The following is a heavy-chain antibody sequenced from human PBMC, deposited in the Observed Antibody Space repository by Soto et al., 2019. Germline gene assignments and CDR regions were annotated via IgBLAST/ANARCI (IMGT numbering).Heavy chain of an antibody. CDR3: AGELRYFDWLSPTALERNNWFDP. D-gene: IGHD3-9*01. CDR2: IYYSGST. CDR1: GGSISSGGYY. J-gene: IGHJ5*02. Sequence: PSETLSLTCTVSGGSISSGGYYWSWIRQHPGKGLEWIGYIYYSGSTYYNPSLKSRVTISVDTSKNQFSLKLSSVTAADTAVYYCAGELRYFDWLSPTALERNNWFDPWGQGTLVTVSS. V-gene: IGHV4-31*03.